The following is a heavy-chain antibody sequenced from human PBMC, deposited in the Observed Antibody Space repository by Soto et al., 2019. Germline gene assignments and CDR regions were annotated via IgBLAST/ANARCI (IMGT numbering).Heavy chain of an antibody. CDR1: GFTFSFHA. J-gene: IGHJ4*02. D-gene: IGHD3-10*01. CDR3: ARDPRRVHRGSGDGLFYFDY. Sequence: EVQLLESGGVLVQPGGSLRLSCAASGFTFSFHAMSWVRQAPGKGLEWVSSISGNSGETHFADSVKDRFTISRDNSKNTVTLMMNSLRAEDTATYYCARDPRRVHRGSGDGLFYFDYWGQGTQAAVSS. CDR2: ISGNSGET. V-gene: IGHV3-23*01.